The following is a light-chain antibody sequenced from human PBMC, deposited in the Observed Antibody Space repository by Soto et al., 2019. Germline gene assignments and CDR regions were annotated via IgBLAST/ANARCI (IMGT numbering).Light chain of an antibody. Sequence: EIVLTQSPGTLSLSPWERATLSCRASQSVSSNLAWYQQKPGQAPRLLIYGASTRATGIPARFSGSGSGTEFTLTISSLQSEDFAVYYCQQYNNWPRITFGQGTRLEI. CDR2: GAS. CDR1: QSVSSN. J-gene: IGKJ5*01. V-gene: IGKV3-15*01. CDR3: QQYNNWPRIT.